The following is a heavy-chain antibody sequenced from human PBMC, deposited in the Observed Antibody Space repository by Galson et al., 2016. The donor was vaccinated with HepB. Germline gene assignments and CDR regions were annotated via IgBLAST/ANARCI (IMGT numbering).Heavy chain of an antibody. D-gene: IGHD4-17*01. CDR1: GFTFSSYS. CDR2: ISSSSTYI. Sequence: SLRLSCAASGFTFSSYSMNWVRQAPGKGLEWVSSISSSSTYIYYADSVKGRFTISRDNAKKSLYLQMNSLRADDTAVFYCAKQGLNSHGHGVYGMDVWGQGTTVTVSS. V-gene: IGHV3-21*01. J-gene: IGHJ6*02. CDR3: AKQGLNSHGHGVYGMDV.